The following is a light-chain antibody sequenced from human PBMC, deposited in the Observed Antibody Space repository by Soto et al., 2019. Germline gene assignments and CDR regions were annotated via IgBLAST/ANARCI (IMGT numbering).Light chain of an antibody. CDR3: QKHNNWPPGT. Sequence: EIVMTQSPATLSVSPGERATLSCRASQSVSSNLAWYQQKPGQAPRLLIYGASTRATGIPARFSGSGSGTEFTLTISSLQSEDFAVYYCQKHNNWPPGTFGQGTKVDIK. CDR2: GAS. J-gene: IGKJ1*01. CDR1: QSVSSN. V-gene: IGKV3-15*01.